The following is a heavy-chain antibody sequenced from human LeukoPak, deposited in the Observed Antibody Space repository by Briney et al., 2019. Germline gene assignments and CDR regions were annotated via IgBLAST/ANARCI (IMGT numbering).Heavy chain of an antibody. CDR1: GFTFSSFS. CDR2: IRTSGTNT. CDR3: ARMNYVSSGWGAPFDY. V-gene: IGHV3-48*04. J-gene: IGHJ4*02. Sequence: GGSLRLSCAASGFTFSSFSMNWVRQAPGKGLEWVSYIRTSGTNTDYTGSVEGRFTISRDNAKNSLYLQMNSLRAEDTAVYYCARMNYVSSGWGAPFDYWGQGTPVTVSS. D-gene: IGHD1-7*01.